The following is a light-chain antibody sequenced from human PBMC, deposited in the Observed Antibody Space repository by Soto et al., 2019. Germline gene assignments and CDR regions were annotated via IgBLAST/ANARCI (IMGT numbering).Light chain of an antibody. CDR3: QQCATSPLT. J-gene: IGKJ1*01. CDR2: DAS. Sequence: EIVLPQSPGTLSLSPGERATLSCRASQSVTNNYVAWYQQKPGQAPRLLIHDASSRATGIPDRFSGSGSGTDFTLTISRLEPEDFAVYFCQQCATSPLTFGQGTRVDIK. V-gene: IGKV3-20*01. CDR1: QSVTNNY.